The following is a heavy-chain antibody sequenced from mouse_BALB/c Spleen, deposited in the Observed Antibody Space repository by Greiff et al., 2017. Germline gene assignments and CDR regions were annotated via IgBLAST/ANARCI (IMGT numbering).Heavy chain of an antibody. CDR1: GYAFSSYW. V-gene: IGHV1-80*01. J-gene: IGHJ2*01. Sequence: VQLKESGAELVRPGSSVKISCKASGYAFSSYWMNWVKQRPGQGLEWIGQIYPGDGDTNYNGKFKGKATLTADKSSSTAYMQLSSLTSEDSAVYFCARGYDFDFDYWGQGTTLTVSS. CDR2: IYPGDGDT. CDR3: ARGYDFDFDY. D-gene: IGHD2-2*01.